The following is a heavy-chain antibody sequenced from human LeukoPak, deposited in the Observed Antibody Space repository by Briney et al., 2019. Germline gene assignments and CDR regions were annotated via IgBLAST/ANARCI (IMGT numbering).Heavy chain of an antibody. CDR3: ARCIAARRNYYYYYYMDV. V-gene: IGHV5-51*01. CDR2: IYPGDSDT. J-gene: IGHJ6*03. CDR1: GYSFTSYW. Sequence: GESLKISCKGSGYSFTSYWIGWVRQMPGKGLDWMGVIYPGDSDTRYSPSFQGQVTISADKSISTAYLQWSSLKASDTAMYYCARCIAARRNYYYYYYMDVWGKGTTVTVSS. D-gene: IGHD6-6*01.